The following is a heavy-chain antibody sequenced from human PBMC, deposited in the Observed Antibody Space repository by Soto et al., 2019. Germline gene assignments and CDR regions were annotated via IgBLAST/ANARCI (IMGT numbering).Heavy chain of an antibody. Sequence: QVQLVQSGAEVKKPGSSVEVSCKASGGTFSSYAISWVRQAPGQGLEWMGGIIPIFGTANYAQKFQGRVTITADESTSTAYMELSSLRSEDTAVYYCARENYDSSGYYYIRYWGQGTLVTVSS. CDR1: GGTFSSYA. J-gene: IGHJ4*02. V-gene: IGHV1-69*01. CDR3: ARENYDSSGYYYIRY. D-gene: IGHD3-22*01. CDR2: IIPIFGTA.